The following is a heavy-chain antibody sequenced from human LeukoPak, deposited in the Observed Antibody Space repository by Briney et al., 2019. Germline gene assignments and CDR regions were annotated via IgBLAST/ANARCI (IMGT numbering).Heavy chain of an antibody. V-gene: IGHV3-23*01. CDR1: GFTFSSYA. CDR3: AKGGVEDYSNYMGYYYYGMDV. J-gene: IGHJ6*02. Sequence: GGSLRLSCAASGFTFSSYAMGWVRQAPGKGLEWVSAISGSGGSTYYADSVKGRFTISRDNSKNTLYLQMNSLRAEDTAVYYCAKGGVEDYSNYMGYYYYGMDVWGQGTTVTVSS. CDR2: ISGSGGST. D-gene: IGHD4-4*01.